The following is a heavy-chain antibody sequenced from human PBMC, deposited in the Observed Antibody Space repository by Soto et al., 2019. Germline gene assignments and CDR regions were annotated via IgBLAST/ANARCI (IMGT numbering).Heavy chain of an antibody. V-gene: IGHV3-15*01. Sequence: EVQLVESGGGLVKPGGSLRLSCAASGFTFSNAWMSWVRQAPGKGLEWVGRIKSKTDGGTTDYAAPVKGRFTISRDDSKNTLYLQMNSLKTEDTALYYCTTDLGDFWSGLGSVDYWGQGTLVTVSS. D-gene: IGHD3-3*01. CDR1: GFTFSNAW. CDR3: TTDLGDFWSGLGSVDY. J-gene: IGHJ4*02. CDR2: IKSKTDGGTT.